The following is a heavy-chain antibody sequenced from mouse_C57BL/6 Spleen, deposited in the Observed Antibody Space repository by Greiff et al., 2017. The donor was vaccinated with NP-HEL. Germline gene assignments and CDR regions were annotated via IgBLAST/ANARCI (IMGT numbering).Heavy chain of an antibody. J-gene: IGHJ3*01. CDR1: GFNIKDYY. D-gene: IGHD1-1*01. V-gene: IGHV14-2*01. Sequence: EVQLQQSGAELVKPGASVKLSCTASGFNIKDYYMHWVKQRTEQGLEWIGRIDPEDGETKYAPKFQGKATITADTSSNTAYLQLSSLTSEETGDYYWDQYYNGSSYAAYWGQGTLVTVSA. CDR3: DQYYNGSSYAAY. CDR2: IDPEDGET.